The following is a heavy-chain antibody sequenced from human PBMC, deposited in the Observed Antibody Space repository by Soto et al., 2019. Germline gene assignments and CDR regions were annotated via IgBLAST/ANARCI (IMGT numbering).Heavy chain of an antibody. CDR1: GGSFSGYY. Sequence: PSETLSLTCAVYGGSFSGYYWSWIRQPPGKGLEWIGEINPSGSTNYNPSLKSRVTISVDTSKNQFSLKLSSVTAADTALYYCARERDYPRKYYFDYWGQGTLVTVSS. D-gene: IGHD4-17*01. CDR3: ARERDYPRKYYFDY. V-gene: IGHV4-34*01. CDR2: INPSGST. J-gene: IGHJ4*02.